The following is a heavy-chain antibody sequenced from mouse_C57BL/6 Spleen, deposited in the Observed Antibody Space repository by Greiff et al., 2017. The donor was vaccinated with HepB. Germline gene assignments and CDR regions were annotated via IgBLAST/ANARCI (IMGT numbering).Heavy chain of an antibody. Sequence: EVKLMESGGGLVKPGGSLKLSCAASGFTFSSYAMSWVRQTPEKRLEWVATISDGGSYTYYPDNVKGRFTISRDNAKNNLYLQMSHLKSEDTAMYYCARDHIYYYGSSYGGLDYWGQGTTLTVSS. CDR1: GFTFSSYA. J-gene: IGHJ2*01. D-gene: IGHD1-1*01. V-gene: IGHV5-4*01. CDR2: ISDGGSYT. CDR3: ARDHIYYYGSSYGGLDY.